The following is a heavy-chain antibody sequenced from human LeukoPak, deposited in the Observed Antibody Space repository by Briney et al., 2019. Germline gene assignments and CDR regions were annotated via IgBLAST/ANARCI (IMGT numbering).Heavy chain of an antibody. CDR3: ARDLYSSSWYPFAY. D-gene: IGHD6-13*01. V-gene: IGHV1-2*02. J-gene: IGHJ4*02. CDR2: INPNSGGT. CDR1: GFTFTGYY. Sequence: AASVKVSCKASGFTFTGYYMHWVRQAPRQGLEWMGWINPNSGGTNYAQKFQGRVTMTRDTSISTAYMELSRLRSDDTAVYYCARDLYSSSWYPFAYWGQGTLVTVSS.